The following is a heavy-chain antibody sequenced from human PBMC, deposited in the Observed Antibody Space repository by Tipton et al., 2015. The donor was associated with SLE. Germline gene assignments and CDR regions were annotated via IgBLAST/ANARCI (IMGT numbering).Heavy chain of an antibody. D-gene: IGHD4-11*01. J-gene: IGHJ6*03. CDR2: IYYSGST. CDR3: ARSFKGLQSPSYYYYYTAV. CDR1: GGSLSGYY. Sequence: TLSLTCAVNGGSLSGYYWVWIRQPPGKGLEWIGYIYYSGSTNYNPSLKSRVTISVDTSKNQFSLKLSSVTAADTAVYYCARSFKGLQSPSYYYYYTAVWGKGTTATVSS. V-gene: IGHV4-59*01.